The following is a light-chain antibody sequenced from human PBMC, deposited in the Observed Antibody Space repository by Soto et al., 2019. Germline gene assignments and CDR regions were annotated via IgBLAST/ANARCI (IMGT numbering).Light chain of an antibody. V-gene: IGLV3-21*02. J-gene: IGLJ2*01. CDR3: QVWDSSSDHVI. CDR1: VIGSIS. Sequence: SYELTQPPSVSVAPGQTASITCGGNVIGSISVHWYQQKPGQAPVLVVFDDSDRPSVIPERFSGSNSRNTATLTISRVEAGDEADYYCQVWDSSSDHVIFGGGTQLTVL. CDR2: DDS.